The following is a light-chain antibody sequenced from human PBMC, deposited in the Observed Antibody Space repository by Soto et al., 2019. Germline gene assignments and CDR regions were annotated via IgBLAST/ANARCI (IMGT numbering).Light chain of an antibody. V-gene: IGKV1-5*01. CDR1: QSFSSW. CDR3: QHYNSYSEA. Sequence: DIHMTQSPSTLSAFVRDRVTITWRARQSFSSWLASFHLKPGKAPHLLLYGASDMKSGVPSRFSGSGSGTEFTLTISSLQPDDFATYYCQHYNSYSEAFGQGTKVDIK. CDR2: GAS. J-gene: IGKJ1*01.